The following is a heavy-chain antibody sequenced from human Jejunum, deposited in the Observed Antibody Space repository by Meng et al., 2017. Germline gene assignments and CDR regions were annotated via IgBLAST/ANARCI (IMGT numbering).Heavy chain of an antibody. J-gene: IGHJ4*02. D-gene: IGHD3-10*01. V-gene: IGHV3-11*01. CDR2: ISSSGSTK. CDR3: TRDNYGPLDF. Sequence: QVQRVGSGGGLVKPGGSLTLSCVASGFTFSDYYMTWVRQAPGKGLEEISYISSSGSTKFYADSVKGRFTISRDSAKNSVYLEMNSLRADDTAVYYCTRDNYGPLDFWGQGTLVTVSS. CDR1: GFTFSDYY.